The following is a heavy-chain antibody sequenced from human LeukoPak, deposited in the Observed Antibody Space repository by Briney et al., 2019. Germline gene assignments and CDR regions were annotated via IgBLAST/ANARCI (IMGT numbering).Heavy chain of an antibody. D-gene: IGHD5-12*01. J-gene: IGHJ4*02. CDR2: INSDGSST. CDR3: ARGYSGYFYY. Sequence: QPGGSLRLSCAASGFSFSSDWMHWVRQVPGEGLVWVSRINSDGSSTNYADSVKGRFTISRDNAKNTLYLQMNSLRAEDTAVYYCARGYSGYFYYWGQGTLVTVSS. V-gene: IGHV3-74*01. CDR1: GFSFSSDW.